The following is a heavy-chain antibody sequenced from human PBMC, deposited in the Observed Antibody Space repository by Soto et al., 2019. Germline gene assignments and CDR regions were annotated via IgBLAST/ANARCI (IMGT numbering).Heavy chain of an antibody. V-gene: IGHV4-31*02. D-gene: IGHD2-15*01. CDR2: IYYSGST. CDR3: AEDGIRDTVPVSAFLLNRSFDL. J-gene: IGHJ2*01. Sequence: PGKGLEWIGYIYYSGSTYYNPSLESRVTISVATSKNQFSLKLSSVTAADTAFFFQAEDGIRDTVPVSAFLLNRSFDL.